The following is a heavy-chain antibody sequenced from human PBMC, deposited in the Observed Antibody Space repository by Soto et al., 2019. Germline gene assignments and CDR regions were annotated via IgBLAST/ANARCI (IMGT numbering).Heavy chain of an antibody. CDR2: IFYSGTT. CDR3: ARVYSSTFFDL. J-gene: IGHJ4*02. Sequence: SETLSLTCTVSGDSIGTYYWSWLRQPPGKGLEWIGYIFYSGTTKYNPSLNNRVSLSVDTSKNLFSLRLSSISAADTAVYYCARVYSSTFFDLWGQGAPVTVSS. D-gene: IGHD6-13*01. CDR1: GDSIGTYY. V-gene: IGHV4-59*01.